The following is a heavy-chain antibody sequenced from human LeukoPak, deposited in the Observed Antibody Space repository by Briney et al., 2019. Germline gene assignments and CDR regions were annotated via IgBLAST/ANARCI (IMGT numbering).Heavy chain of an antibody. CDR2: IIPILGIA. J-gene: IGHJ5*02. D-gene: IGHD2-2*01. CDR3: ARGVPAAMAYNWFDP. V-gene: IGHV1-69*02. Sequence: SVKVSCKASGGTFSSYTISWVRQAPGQGLEWMGRIIPILGIANYAQKFQGRVTITADKSTSTAYMKLSSLRSEDTAVYYCARGVPAAMAYNWFDPWGQGTLVTVSS. CDR1: GGTFSSYT.